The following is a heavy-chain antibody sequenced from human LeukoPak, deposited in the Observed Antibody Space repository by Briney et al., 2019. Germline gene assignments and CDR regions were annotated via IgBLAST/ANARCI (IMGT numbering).Heavy chain of an antibody. D-gene: IGHD2-15*01. V-gene: IGHV3-23*01. CDR2: ISGSGGST. CDR1: GFTFSSYA. J-gene: IGHJ5*02. Sequence: GGSLRLSCAASGFTFSSYAMSWVRQAPGKGLEWVSAISGSGGSTYYADSVKGRFTISRVNSKNTLYLQMNSLRAEDTAVYYCAKVNLGYCSGGSCFSGWFDPWGQGTLVTVSS. CDR3: AKVNLGYCSGGSCFSGWFDP.